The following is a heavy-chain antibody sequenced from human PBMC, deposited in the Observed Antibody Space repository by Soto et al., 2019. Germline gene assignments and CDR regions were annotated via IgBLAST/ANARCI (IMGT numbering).Heavy chain of an antibody. CDR2: IYPGASDI. CDR1: GYTFIYFW. Sequence: LGESLKISCQASGYTFIYFWVAWVRQVPGKGLEWMGVIYPGASDIRYSPSFEGHVTISDDKSTNTAYLQWSSLEAADTAIYYCPRQGTSRGSDYAAFDFWGPGTLVTVSS. J-gene: IGHJ4*02. V-gene: IGHV5-51*01. CDR3: PRQGTSRGSDYAAFDF. D-gene: IGHD3-10*01.